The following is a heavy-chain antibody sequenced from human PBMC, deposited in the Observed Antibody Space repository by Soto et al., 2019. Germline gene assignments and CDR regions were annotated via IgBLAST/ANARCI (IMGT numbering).Heavy chain of an antibody. CDR1: GFSLSTSGVG. V-gene: IGHV2-5*02. CDR2: IYWDDDK. CDR3: AHRATVTFDFDY. Sequence: QITLKESGPTLVKPTQTLTLTCTFSGFSLSTSGVGVGWIRQPPGKALEWLALIYWDDDKRYSPSLKSRLTIXKXXTKNQVVLTMTNMDPVDTATYYCAHRATVTFDFDYWGQGTLVTVSS. D-gene: IGHD4-17*01. J-gene: IGHJ4*02.